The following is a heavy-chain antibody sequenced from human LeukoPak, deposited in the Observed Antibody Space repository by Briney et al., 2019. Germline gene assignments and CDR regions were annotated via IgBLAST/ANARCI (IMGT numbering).Heavy chain of an antibody. CDR1: GFIFSSYW. Sequence: LTGGSLRLSCAASGFIFSSYWMAWVRQAPGKGLEWVANIKEDGSDKNYVDSLKGRFTISRDNAKNSLYLQMNSLRAEDTAVYYCARKNGLDYWGQGTLVTVSS. J-gene: IGHJ4*02. CDR3: ARKNGLDY. CDR2: IKEDGSDK. V-gene: IGHV3-7*01.